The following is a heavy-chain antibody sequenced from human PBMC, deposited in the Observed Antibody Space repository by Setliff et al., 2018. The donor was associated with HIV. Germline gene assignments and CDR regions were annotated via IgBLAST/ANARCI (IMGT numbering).Heavy chain of an antibody. CDR3: ARDGDYGEYGA. CDR2: ISPIFGAP. CDR1: GYTFTDYY. V-gene: IGHV1-2*02. Sequence: ASVKVSCKVSGYTFTDYYMHWVQQAPGQGLEWMGGISPIFGAPNYAQSVQGRVTMTRDTSTGTVYMDLRSLRSDDTAVYYCARDGDYGEYGAWGQGTLVTVSS. J-gene: IGHJ5*02. D-gene: IGHD4-17*01.